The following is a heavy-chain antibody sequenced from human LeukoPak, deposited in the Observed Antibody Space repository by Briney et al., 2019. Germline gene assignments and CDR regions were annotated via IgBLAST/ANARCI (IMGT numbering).Heavy chain of an antibody. J-gene: IGHJ4*02. CDR3: ASEDGYFDY. CDR1: GFTFSNYW. Sequence: PGGSLRLSCVASGFTFSNYWMSWVRQAPGKGLEWVANIKQDGSEEYYVDTVKGRFTISRDNAKNSLYLQMNSLRAEDTGVYYCASEDGYFDYWGQGTLVTVSS. V-gene: IGHV3-7*01. CDR2: IKQDGSEE. D-gene: IGHD5-24*01.